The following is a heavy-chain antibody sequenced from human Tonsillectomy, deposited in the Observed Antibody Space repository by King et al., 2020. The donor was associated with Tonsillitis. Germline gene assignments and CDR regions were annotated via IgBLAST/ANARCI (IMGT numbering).Heavy chain of an antibody. CDR2: IYPGDSGT. J-gene: IGHJ6*02. V-gene: IGHV5-51*01. CDR3: ARHRYYAGSVCYPYYVMDV. D-gene: IGHD3-10*01. Sequence: VQLVESGAEVKKPGESLKISCKGSGYRFTSYWIGWVRQMPGKGLEWMGIIYPGDSGTRYSPSFQGQVTISADKSNSTAYLQWSGLKASDTAMYSCARHRYYAGSVCYPYYVMDVWGQVTTVTVSS. CDR1: GYRFTSYW.